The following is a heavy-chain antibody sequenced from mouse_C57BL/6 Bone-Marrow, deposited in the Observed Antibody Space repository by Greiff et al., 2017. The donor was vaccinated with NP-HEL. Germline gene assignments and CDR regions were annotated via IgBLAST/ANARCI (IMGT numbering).Heavy chain of an antibody. CDR1: GFTFSSYA. J-gene: IGHJ1*03. V-gene: IGHV5-4*01. CDR2: ISDGGSYT. CDR3: ARDTLVGYFDV. Sequence: EVMLVESGGGLVKPGGSLKLSCAASGFTFSSYAMSWVRQTPEKRLEWVATISDGGSYTYYPDNIKGRFTISRDNAKNNLYLQMSHLKSEDTAMYYCARDTLVGYFDVWGTGTTVTVSS.